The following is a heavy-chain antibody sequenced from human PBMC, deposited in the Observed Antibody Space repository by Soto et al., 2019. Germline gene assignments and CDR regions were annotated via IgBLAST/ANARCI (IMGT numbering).Heavy chain of an antibody. V-gene: IGHV4-31*03. CDR2: IHHSGST. D-gene: IGHD5-12*01. CDR1: GGSISSGGYY. CDR3: VSWLLS. J-gene: IGHJ1*01. Sequence: QVQLQESGPGLVKASQTLSLTCNVSGGSISSGGYYWTWIRQHPGKGLEWIGNIHHSGSTFYNPSLKTRFSISLDSSKNPFSLKLSSVTAASTAVYFCVSWLLSWRQGTLVTVSS.